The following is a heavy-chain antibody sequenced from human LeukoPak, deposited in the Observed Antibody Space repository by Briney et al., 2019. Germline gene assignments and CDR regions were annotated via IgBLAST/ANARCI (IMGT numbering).Heavy chain of an antibody. CDR1: GGSIISGDYY. V-gene: IGHV4-30-4*08. J-gene: IGHJ2*01. CDR2: IYYRGST. Sequence: SETMSLTCTVSGGSIISGDYYWSWIRQPPGTGLEWIGYIYYRGSTYYNPSLKSRITISVDTSKNQFSLKLSSVTAADTAVYYCAREPPFYGYRYFDLWGRGTLVTVSS. D-gene: IGHD2/OR15-2a*01. CDR3: AREPPFYGYRYFDL.